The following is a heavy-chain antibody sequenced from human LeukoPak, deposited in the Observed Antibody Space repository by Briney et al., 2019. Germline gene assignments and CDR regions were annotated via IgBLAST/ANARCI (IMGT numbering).Heavy chain of an antibody. CDR3: ARAAVYCSSSTCRTNFDS. CDR1: GFTFRNSY. CDR2: MNHDGSDQ. V-gene: IGHV3-7*01. D-gene: IGHD2-2*01. J-gene: IGHJ4*02. Sequence: GGSLRLSCAASGFTFRNSYVSWVRQAPGKGLEWVAYMNHDGSDQSHVDSVRGRFTISRDNAKNSLYLQMNSLRVEDTAVYYCARAAVYCSSSTCRTNFDSWGQGTLVTVSS.